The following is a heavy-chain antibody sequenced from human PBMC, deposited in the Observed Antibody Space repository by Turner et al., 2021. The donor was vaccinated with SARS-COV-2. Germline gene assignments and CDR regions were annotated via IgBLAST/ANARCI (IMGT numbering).Heavy chain of an antibody. CDR1: GFTVSSNY. CDR3: ARDDPLGGMDV. CDR2: IYSGGTP. V-gene: IGHV3-53*02. Sequence: EVQLVETGGGLVQPGGSLRLSCAASGFTVSSNYMSWVRQAQGKGLEWVSLIYSGGTPYYADSVKGRFTVSRDNSKNTLYLQMNSLRAEDTAVYYCARDDPLGGMDVWGQGTTVTVSS. J-gene: IGHJ6*02.